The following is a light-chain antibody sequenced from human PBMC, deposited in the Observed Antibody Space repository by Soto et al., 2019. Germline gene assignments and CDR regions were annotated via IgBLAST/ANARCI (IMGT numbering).Light chain of an antibody. CDR2: GAS. CDR1: QIVLSN. Sequence: EIVLTQSPATLSVSPGERITLSCRASQIVLSNLAWYQQKPGQTPRLLIYGASTRATGLSARFSGSGSGTEFTLTISSLQSEDFAVYYCQQYNNWPVTFGGGTGVEMK. J-gene: IGKJ4*01. CDR3: QQYNNWPVT. V-gene: IGKV3-15*01.